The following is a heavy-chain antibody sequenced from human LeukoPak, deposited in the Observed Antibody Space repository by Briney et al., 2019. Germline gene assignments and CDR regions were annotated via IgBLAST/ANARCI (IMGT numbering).Heavy chain of an antibody. CDR1: GLTFSSYS. D-gene: IGHD6-19*01. Sequence: GGSLRLSCAASGLTFSSYSMNWVRQAPGKGLEWVSSISSSGNYIYYADSVKGRFTIFRDNAKNSLYLQINSLRAEDTAVYYCARSPSTGWYPGGVYWGQGTLVTVSS. CDR3: ARSPSTGWYPGGVY. J-gene: IGHJ1*01. V-gene: IGHV3-21*01. CDR2: ISSSGNYI.